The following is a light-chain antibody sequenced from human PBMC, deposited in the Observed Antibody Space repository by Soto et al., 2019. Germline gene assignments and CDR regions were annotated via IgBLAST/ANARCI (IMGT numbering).Light chain of an antibody. CDR2: GAS. V-gene: IGKV3-15*01. CDR1: QSVSSN. J-gene: IGKJ3*01. Sequence: EIVMTQSPATLSVSPGERATLSCRASQSVSSNLAWYQQKPGQAPRLLIYGASTRATGIPARFSGSGSGTEFTLTLSSLQSEDFADYYCQQYNNWPFTFGPGTKVHI. CDR3: QQYNNWPFT.